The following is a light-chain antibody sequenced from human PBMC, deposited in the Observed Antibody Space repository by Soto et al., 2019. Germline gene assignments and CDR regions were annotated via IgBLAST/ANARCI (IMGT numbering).Light chain of an antibody. V-gene: IGLV1-44*01. CDR3: AAWDDSLNGPV. Sequence: QAVVTQPPSVSGTPGQRVTISCSGSRSNIGDNTVNWYQQLPGTAPKLLVYYSNQRPSGVPDRFSGSKSGTSASLAISGLQSEDEADYYCAAWDDSLNGPVLGGGTKLTVL. CDR2: YSN. J-gene: IGLJ2*01. CDR1: RSNIGDNT.